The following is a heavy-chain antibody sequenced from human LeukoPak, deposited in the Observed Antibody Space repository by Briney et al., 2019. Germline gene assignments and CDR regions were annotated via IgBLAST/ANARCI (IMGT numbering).Heavy chain of an antibody. CDR1: GFIFSTYG. V-gene: IGHV3-33*01. D-gene: IGHD3-22*01. CDR3: ARDYVAYDSSGYPPFVDY. Sequence: PGGSLRLSCAASGFIFSTYGMHWVRQAPGKGLEWVAVIWYDGSNKCYADSVKGRFTISGDNSKNTLYLQMNSLRAEDTAVYYCARDYVAYDSSGYPPFVDYWGQGTLVTVSS. CDR2: IWYDGSNK. J-gene: IGHJ4*02.